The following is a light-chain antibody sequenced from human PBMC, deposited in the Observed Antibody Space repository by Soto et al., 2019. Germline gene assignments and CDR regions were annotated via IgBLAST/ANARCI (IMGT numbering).Light chain of an antibody. Sequence: EIVRTQSPATLSVSPGESATLSCRASQSVSSNLAWYQQKPGQAPRLLIYGASTRATGIPARFSGSGSGTEFTLTISSLQSEDFAVYYCQQYGSSPELTFGGGTKVDI. CDR1: QSVSSN. CDR3: QQYGSSPELT. CDR2: GAS. V-gene: IGKV3-15*01. J-gene: IGKJ4*01.